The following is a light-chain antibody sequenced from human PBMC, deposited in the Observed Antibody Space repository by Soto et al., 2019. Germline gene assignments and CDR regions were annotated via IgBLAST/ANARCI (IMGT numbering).Light chain of an antibody. CDR2: TYN. CDR1: SSNIGSNT. J-gene: IGLJ2*01. V-gene: IGLV1-44*01. Sequence: QSVLTQPPSASGTPGQSVTISCSGSSSNIGSNTVNWYQQLPGTAPKLLIYTYNHRPSGVTDRFSGSKSGTSASLAISGLQSEDEGDYYCAAWDDSLNGVVFGGGTKLTVL. CDR3: AAWDDSLNGVV.